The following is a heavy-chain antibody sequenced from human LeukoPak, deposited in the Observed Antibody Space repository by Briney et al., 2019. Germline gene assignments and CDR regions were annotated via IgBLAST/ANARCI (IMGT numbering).Heavy chain of an antibody. CDR3: AKDLTGTTSLNYYYYGMDV. D-gene: IGHD1-20*01. V-gene: IGHV3-48*01. J-gene: IGHJ6*02. CDR1: GFTFSDYW. Sequence: GGSLRLSCAASGFTFSDYWMNWVRQAPRKGLEWVSHISSSSSTIYYADSVQGRFTISRDNAKNSLYLQMNSLRAEDTAVYYCAKDLTGTTSLNYYYYGMDVWGQGTTVTVSS. CDR2: ISSSSSTI.